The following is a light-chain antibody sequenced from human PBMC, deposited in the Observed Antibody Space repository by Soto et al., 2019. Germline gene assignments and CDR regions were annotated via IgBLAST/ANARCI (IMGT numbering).Light chain of an antibody. CDR1: SSDVGGYNY. CDR3: TSYTSSDTLV. Sequence: QSALTQPASVSGSPVQSITISCTGTSSDVGGYNYVSWYQQHPGKAPKVIIYDVSNRPSGVSNRFSGSKSGNTASLTISGLQAEDEADYYCTSYTSSDTLVFGTGTKVTVL. V-gene: IGLV2-14*01. CDR2: DVS. J-gene: IGLJ1*01.